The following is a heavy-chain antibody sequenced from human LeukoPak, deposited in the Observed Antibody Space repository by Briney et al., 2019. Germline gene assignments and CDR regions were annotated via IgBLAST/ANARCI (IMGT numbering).Heavy chain of an antibody. CDR2: ISSSSTI. J-gene: IGHJ4*02. CDR3: ARMAPFGSYFDY. CDR1: GFTFSSYS. V-gene: IGHV3-48*02. D-gene: IGHD3-16*01. Sequence: PGGSLRLSCAASGFTFSSYSMNWVRQAPGKGLEWVSYISSSSTIYYADSVKGRFTISRDNAKNSLYPQMNSLRDEDTAVYYCARMAPFGSYFDYWGQGTLVTVSS.